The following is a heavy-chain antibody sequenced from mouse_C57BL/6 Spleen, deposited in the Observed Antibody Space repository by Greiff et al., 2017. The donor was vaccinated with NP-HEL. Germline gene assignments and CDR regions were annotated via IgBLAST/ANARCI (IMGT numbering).Heavy chain of an antibody. CDR2: IDPSDSYT. CDR3: AREGLRRRAFFDY. V-gene: IGHV1-50*01. Sequence: VQLQQPGAELVKPGASVKLSCKASGYTFTSYWMQWVKQRPGQGLEWIGEIDPSDSYTNYNQKFKGKATLTVDTSSSTAYMQLSSLTSEDSAVYYCAREGLRRRAFFDYWGQGTTLTVSS. J-gene: IGHJ2*01. D-gene: IGHD2-4*01. CDR1: GYTFTSYW.